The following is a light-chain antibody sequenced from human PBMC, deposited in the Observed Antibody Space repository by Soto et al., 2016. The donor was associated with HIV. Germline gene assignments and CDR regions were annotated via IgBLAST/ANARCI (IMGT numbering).Light chain of an antibody. CDR3: MQGIHLWT. V-gene: IGKV2-29*03. CDR2: EVS. J-gene: IGKJ1*01. CDR1: QSLLHSDGKTY. Sequence: DIVLTQTPLSLSVTPGQPASISCKSSQSLLHSDGKTYSYWYLQKAGQSPQLLIYEVSGRFSGVPDRFSGSGSGTDFTLKISRVEAEDVGVYYCMQGIHLWTLGQGTKVEIK.